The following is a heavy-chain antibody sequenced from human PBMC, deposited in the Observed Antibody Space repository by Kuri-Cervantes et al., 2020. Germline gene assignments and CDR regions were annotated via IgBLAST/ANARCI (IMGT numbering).Heavy chain of an antibody. CDR2: IKQDGSEK. CDR1: GFTFSSYW. Sequence: GESLKISCAASGFTFSSYWMSWVRQAPGKGLEWVANIKQDGSEKYYVDSVKGRFTISRDNAKNSLYLQMNSLRDEDTAVYYCARDVSVTASYPYWYFDLWGRGTLVTVSS. CDR3: ARDVSVTASYPYWYFDL. V-gene: IGHV3-7*01. D-gene: IGHD2-21*02. J-gene: IGHJ2*01.